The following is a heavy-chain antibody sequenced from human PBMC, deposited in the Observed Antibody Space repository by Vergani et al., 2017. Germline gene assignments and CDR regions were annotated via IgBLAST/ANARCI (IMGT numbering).Heavy chain of an antibody. D-gene: IGHD5-18*01. CDR2: IYSGGST. J-gene: IGHJ6*02. CDR1: GFTVSSNY. Sequence: EVQLVESGGGLVQPGGSLRLSCAASGFTVSSNYMSWVRQAPGKGLEWVSVIYSGGSTYYADSVKGRFTISRDNSKNTLYLQMNSLRAEDTAVYYCARDHRVGYSYDYYYGMDVWGQGTTVTVSS. V-gene: IGHV3-66*01. CDR3: ARDHRVGYSYDYYYGMDV.